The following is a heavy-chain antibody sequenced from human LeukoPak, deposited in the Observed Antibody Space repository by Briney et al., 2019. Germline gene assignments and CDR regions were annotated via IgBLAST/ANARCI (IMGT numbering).Heavy chain of an antibody. Sequence: GGSLRLSCAASGFTFSSYSMNWVRQAPGKGLEWVSSISSSSYIYYADSVKGRFTISRDNAKNSLYLQINSLRAEDTAVYYCARGGTEIYYRYYGMDVWGQGTTVTVSS. V-gene: IGHV3-21*01. CDR1: GFTFSSYS. CDR2: ISSSSYI. J-gene: IGHJ6*02. CDR3: ARGGTEIYYRYYGMDV. D-gene: IGHD3-22*01.